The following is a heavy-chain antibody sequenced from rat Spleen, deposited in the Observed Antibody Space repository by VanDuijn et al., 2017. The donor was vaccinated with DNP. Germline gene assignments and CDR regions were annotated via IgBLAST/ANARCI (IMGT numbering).Heavy chain of an antibody. D-gene: IGHD5-1*01. J-gene: IGHJ1*01. CDR1: GFTFSDYD. CDR3: ARGSGTYYWYFDF. V-gene: IGHV5-25*01. Sequence: EVQLVESGGGFVQPGRSLKLSCAASGFTFSDYDMAWVRQAPTKGLEWVACMSPTTRSSYYRDSVKGRFTVSRDDATSTLYLQMNSLRSEDMATYYCARGSGTYYWYFDFWGPGTMVTVSS. CDR2: MSPTTRSS.